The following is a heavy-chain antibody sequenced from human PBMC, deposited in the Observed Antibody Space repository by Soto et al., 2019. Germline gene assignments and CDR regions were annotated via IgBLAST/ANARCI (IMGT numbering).Heavy chain of an antibody. Sequence: GGSLRLSCAASGFTFSSYWMHWVRQAPGKGLVWVSRINSDGSSTSYADSVKGRFTISRDNAEDSLYLEMDSLRADDTAVYYCARESFSASPNFFDYWGQGTLVTVSS. V-gene: IGHV3-74*01. CDR1: GFTFSSYW. J-gene: IGHJ4*02. CDR3: ARESFSASPNFFDY. D-gene: IGHD1-26*01. CDR2: INSDGSST.